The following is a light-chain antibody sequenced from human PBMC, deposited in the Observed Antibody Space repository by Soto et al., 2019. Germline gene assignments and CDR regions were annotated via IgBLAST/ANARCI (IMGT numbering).Light chain of an antibody. Sequence: QSVLTQPPSASGSPGQSVTISCTGSSSDVGGYDYVSWYQQHPGKAPKLMIYEVNKRPSGVPDRFSGPKSGNTASLTVSGLQAEDEADYYCSSYAGSNNYVFGTGTKLTVL. J-gene: IGLJ1*01. CDR1: SSDVGGYDY. CDR2: EVN. V-gene: IGLV2-8*01. CDR3: SSYAGSNNYV.